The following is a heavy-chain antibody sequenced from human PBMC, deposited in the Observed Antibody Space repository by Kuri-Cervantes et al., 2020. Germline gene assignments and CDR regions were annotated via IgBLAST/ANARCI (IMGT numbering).Heavy chain of an antibody. CDR3: AREWPMRSPGAFDI. J-gene: IGHJ3*02. Sequence: ASVKVSCKASGYTFTSYYMHWVRQAPGQGLEWMGWISAYNGNTNYAQKLQGRVTMTTDTSTSTAYMELRSLRSDDTAVYYCAREWPMRSPGAFDIWGQGTMVTVSS. V-gene: IGHV1-18*04. CDR2: ISAYNGNT. D-gene: IGHD2-2*01. CDR1: GYTFTSYY.